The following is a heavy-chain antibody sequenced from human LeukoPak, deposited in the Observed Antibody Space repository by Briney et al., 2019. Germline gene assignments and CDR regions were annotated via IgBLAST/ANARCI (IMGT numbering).Heavy chain of an antibody. V-gene: IGHV4-39*07. CDR2: IYYSRST. Sequence: PSETLSLTCTVSGVSISSSSYYWGWLRQPPGRVLEWIASIYYSRSTYYNSSLKSRITISVDTSKHQFSLKLSSVTAADTAVYYCARTHYYYYYMDVWGKGTTVTVSS. CDR3: ARTHYYYYYMDV. J-gene: IGHJ6*03. CDR1: GVSISSSSYY.